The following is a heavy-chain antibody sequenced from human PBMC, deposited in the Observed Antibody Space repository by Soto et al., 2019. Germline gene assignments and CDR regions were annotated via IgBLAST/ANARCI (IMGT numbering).Heavy chain of an antibody. D-gene: IGHD3-22*01. CDR1: GGSISSGDYY. J-gene: IGHJ4*02. CDR3: ARVSGRYDSSGYHFDY. Sequence: KPSETLSLTCTVSGGSISSGDYYWSWIRQPPGKGLEWIGYIYYSGSTYYNPSLKSRVTISVDTSKNQFSLKLSSVTAADTAVYYCARVSGRYDSSGYHFDYWGQGTLVTV. CDR2: IYYSGST. V-gene: IGHV4-30-4*01.